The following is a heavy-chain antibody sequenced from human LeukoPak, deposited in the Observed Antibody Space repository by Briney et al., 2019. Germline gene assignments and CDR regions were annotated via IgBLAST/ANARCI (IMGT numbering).Heavy chain of an antibody. J-gene: IGHJ4*02. CDR1: GFIFSIYN. Sequence: GGSLRLSCAASGFIFSIYNMNWVRQAPGKGLEWVSSINTRSSSSYYADSVKGRFTISRDNAKNTLYLQMNNLRAEDTAVYYCARGRYYFGYWGQGTLVTVSS. D-gene: IGHD4-17*01. V-gene: IGHV3-21*01. CDR2: INTRSSSS. CDR3: ARGRYYFGY.